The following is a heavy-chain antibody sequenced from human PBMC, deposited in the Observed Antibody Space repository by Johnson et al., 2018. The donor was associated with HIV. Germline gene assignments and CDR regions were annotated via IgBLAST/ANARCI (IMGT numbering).Heavy chain of an antibody. CDR2: LHSDGST. V-gene: IGHV3-53*01. CDR3: ARVLSWWSGAFDL. Sequence: VHLVESGGGLIQPGGSLRLSCAASGFTVSNNYMSWVRQAPGKGLEWVSILHSDGSTFNTDSVTGRFTISRDNSKNTLYLQMNSLRAEDTAVYYCARVLSWWSGAFDLWGQGTMVTVSS. D-gene: IGHD2-21*01. CDR1: GFTVSNNY. J-gene: IGHJ3*01.